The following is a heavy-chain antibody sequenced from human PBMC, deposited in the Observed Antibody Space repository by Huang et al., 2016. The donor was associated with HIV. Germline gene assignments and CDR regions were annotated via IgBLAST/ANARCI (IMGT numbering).Heavy chain of an antibody. CDR3: ARAGGFEI. CDR2: IKIDGRTT. CDR1: GFKFSNSW. Sequence: EEHLVESGGGLVQPGGSMRLSCEASGFKFSNSWMQWVRQAPGKGLMWVYGIKIDGRTTDDADSVKGRFTISRDNAKNTLYLQMSSLTAEDTAIYYCARAGGFEIWGQGTVVTVSS. V-gene: IGHV3-74*01. J-gene: IGHJ3*02. D-gene: IGHD2-15*01.